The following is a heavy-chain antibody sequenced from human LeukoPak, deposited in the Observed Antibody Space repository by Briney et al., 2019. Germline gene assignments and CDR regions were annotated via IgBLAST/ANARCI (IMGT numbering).Heavy chain of an antibody. CDR3: ARDSRITGTTPPDY. J-gene: IGHJ4*02. CDR1: GFTFSSYS. D-gene: IGHD1-20*01. V-gene: IGHV3-48*01. Sequence: GGSLRLSCAASGFTFSSYSMNWVRQAPGKGLEWVSYISSSSSTIYYADSVKGRFTISRDNSKNTLYLQMNSLRAEDTAVYYCARDSRITGTTPPDYWGQGTLVTVSS. CDR2: ISSSSSTI.